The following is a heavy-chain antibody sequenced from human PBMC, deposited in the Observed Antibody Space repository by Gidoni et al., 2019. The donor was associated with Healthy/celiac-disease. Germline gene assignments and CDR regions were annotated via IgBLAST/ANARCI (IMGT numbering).Heavy chain of an antibody. Sequence: QVQLVQSGAEVKKPGASVKVSCKASGYTFTSYYMHWVRQAPGQGLEWMGIINPSGGSTSYAQKFQGRVTMTRDTSTSTVYMELSSLRSEDTAVYYCARGSMIVVVITGNAFDIWGQGTMVTVSS. J-gene: IGHJ3*02. CDR3: ARGSMIVVVITGNAFDI. CDR1: GYTFTSYY. V-gene: IGHV1-46*01. CDR2: INPSGGST. D-gene: IGHD3-22*01.